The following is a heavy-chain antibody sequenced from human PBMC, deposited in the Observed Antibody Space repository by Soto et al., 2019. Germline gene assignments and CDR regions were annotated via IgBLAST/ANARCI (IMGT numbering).Heavy chain of an antibody. CDR3: AAGFYYGSGSYYNVYNWFDP. Sequence: SETLSLTCTVSGGSISSGGYYWSWIRQHPGKGLERIGYIYYSGSTYYNPSLKSRVTISVDTSKNQFSLKLSSVTAADTAVYYCAAGFYYGSGSYYNVYNWFDPWGQGTLVTVSS. D-gene: IGHD3-10*01. V-gene: IGHV4-31*03. CDR1: GGSISSGGYY. CDR2: IYYSGST. J-gene: IGHJ5*02.